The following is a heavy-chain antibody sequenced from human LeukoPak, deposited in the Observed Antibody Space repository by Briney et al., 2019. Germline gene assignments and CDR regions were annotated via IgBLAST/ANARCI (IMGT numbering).Heavy chain of an antibody. CDR1: GYTFTSYG. Sequence: GASVKVSCKASGYTFTSYGISWVRQAPGQGLEWMGWISAYNGNANYAQELQGRVTMTTDTSTSTAYMELRSLRSDDTAVYYCVIYCSGGSCYLTDAFDIWGQGTMVTVSS. J-gene: IGHJ3*02. CDR3: VIYCSGGSCYLTDAFDI. V-gene: IGHV1-18*01. D-gene: IGHD2-15*01. CDR2: ISAYNGNA.